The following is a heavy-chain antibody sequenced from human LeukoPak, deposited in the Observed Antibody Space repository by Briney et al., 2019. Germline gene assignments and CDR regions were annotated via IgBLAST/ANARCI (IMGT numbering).Heavy chain of an antibody. J-gene: IGHJ4*02. V-gene: IGHV3-30*18. CDR1: GFTFSSFG. Sequence: GRCLRLSCAASGFTFSSFGMHWVRQAPGKGLEWMAVISSDGSNKYYVDSVKGRFTISRDNSRHTLYLQMNSLRAEDTALYYCAKDHVYDSSGHYYMFGSWGQGTLVTVSS. CDR2: ISSDGSNK. CDR3: AKDHVYDSSGHYYMFGS. D-gene: IGHD3-22*01.